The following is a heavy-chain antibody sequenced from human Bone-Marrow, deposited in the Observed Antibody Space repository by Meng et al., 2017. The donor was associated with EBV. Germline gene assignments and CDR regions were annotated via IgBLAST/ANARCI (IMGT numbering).Heavy chain of an antibody. CDR3: ARGYGSGSYYFDY. CDR1: GGSISCYY. J-gene: IGHJ4*02. Sequence: QVELQVRGPGLVRTSLTLTSPCTFPGGSISCYYWSWSRQPPGKGLEWIGYVYYSWSTYYNPSLESRVTISVDTSKNQVSLNLNSVTAADTAVYHCARGYGSGSYYFDYWGQGTLVTVSS. D-gene: IGHD3-10*01. CDR2: VYYSWST. V-gene: IGHV4-59*01.